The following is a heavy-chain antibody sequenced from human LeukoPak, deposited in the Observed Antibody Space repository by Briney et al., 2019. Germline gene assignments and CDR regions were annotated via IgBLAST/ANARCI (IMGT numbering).Heavy chain of an antibody. CDR1: GYTYTNHG. D-gene: IGHD3/OR15-3a*01. CDR2: ISSYNGNT. V-gene: IGHV1-18*04. Sequence: GASVNVSCKASGYTYTNHGISWVRQAPGQGLEWIGWISSYNGNTNYAQTLQGRVSMTTDTHTRKAYMELRRLRSDDTAVYYCARDHVDFMEGDGFDIWGQGTMVTVSS. J-gene: IGHJ3*02. CDR3: ARDHVDFMEGDGFDI.